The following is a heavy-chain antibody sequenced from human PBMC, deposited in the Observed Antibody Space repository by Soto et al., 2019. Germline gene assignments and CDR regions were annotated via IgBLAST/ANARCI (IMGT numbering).Heavy chain of an antibody. CDR2: IRSKAYGGTT. J-gene: IGHJ5*02. CDR3: TRVRITMIVGVNKWFDP. CDR1: GFTFGDYA. V-gene: IGHV3-49*04. D-gene: IGHD3-22*01. Sequence: GGSLRLSCTASGFTFGDYAMSWVRQAPGKGLEWVGFIRSKAYGGTTEYAASVKGRFTISRDDSKSIAYLQMNSLKTEDTAVYYCTRVRITMIVGVNKWFDPWGQGTLVTVSS.